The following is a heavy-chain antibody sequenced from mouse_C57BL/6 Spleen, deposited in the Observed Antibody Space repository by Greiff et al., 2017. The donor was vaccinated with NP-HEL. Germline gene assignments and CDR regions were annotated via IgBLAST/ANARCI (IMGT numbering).Heavy chain of an antibody. V-gene: IGHV1-26*01. CDR2: INPNNGGT. CDR3: ARSGGEEYYFDY. CDR1: GYTFTDYY. Sequence: EVQLQQSGPELVKPGASVKISCKASGYTFTDYYMNWVKQSHGKSLEWIGDINPNNGGTSYNQKFKGKATLTVDKSSSTAYMELRSLTSEDSAVYYCARSGGEEYYFDYWGQGTTLTVSA. J-gene: IGHJ2*01. D-gene: IGHD3-1*01.